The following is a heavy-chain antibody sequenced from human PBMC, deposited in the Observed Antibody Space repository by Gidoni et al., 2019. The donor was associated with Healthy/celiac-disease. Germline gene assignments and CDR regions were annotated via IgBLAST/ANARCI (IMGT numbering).Heavy chain of an antibody. CDR3: ARDSAIAVAGTVDY. Sequence: QVQLVPSGAEGKKPGAAGKAAGKASGDTFTSYGISGVRQAPGPGLEWMGWISAYNGNTNYAQQLQGRVTMTTDTSTSTAYMELRSLRSDDPAVYYCARDSAIAVAGTVDYWGQGTLVTVSS. V-gene: IGHV1-18*01. CDR2: ISAYNGNT. D-gene: IGHD6-19*01. CDR1: GDTFTSYG. J-gene: IGHJ4*02.